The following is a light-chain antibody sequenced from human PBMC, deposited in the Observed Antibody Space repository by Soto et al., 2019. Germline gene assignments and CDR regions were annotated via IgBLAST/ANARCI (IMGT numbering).Light chain of an antibody. CDR1: QSLLFSAVNKNC. Sequence: DVVMSQSPNSLAVSVFDSATFNCKSSQSLLFSAVNKNCLAWYQQKPGQPPKLLIYWASTRESGVPARFSGSGSGTDFTLTITSLQAEDVAVYYCQQYSVSPPTFGQGTRWIS. CDR3: QQYSVSPPT. J-gene: IGKJ1*01. V-gene: IGKV4-1*01. CDR2: WAS.